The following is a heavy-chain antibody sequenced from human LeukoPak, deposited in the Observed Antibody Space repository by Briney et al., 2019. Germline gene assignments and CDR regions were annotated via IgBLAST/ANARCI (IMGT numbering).Heavy chain of an antibody. D-gene: IGHD3-10*01. V-gene: IGHV1-2*02. CDR1: GYTFTGYY. J-gene: IGHJ6*02. CDR3: AISTYYYGSGSYYIPNYYYYYGMDV. CDR2: INPNSGGT. Sequence: ASVKVSCKASGYTFTGYYMHWVRQAPGQGLEWMGWINPNSGGTNYAQKFQGRVTMTRDTSISTAYMELSRLRSDDTAVYYCAISTYYYGSGSYYIPNYYYYYGMDVWGQGTTVTVSS.